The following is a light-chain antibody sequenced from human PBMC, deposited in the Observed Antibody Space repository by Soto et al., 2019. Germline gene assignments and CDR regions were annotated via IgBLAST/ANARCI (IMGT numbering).Light chain of an antibody. CDR1: QSVSRSY. CDR2: DAS. V-gene: IGKV3D-20*01. CDR3: QQYGSSLVT. J-gene: IGKJ4*01. Sequence: EIVLAQSPATLSLSPGDRATLSCGASQSVSRSYLAWYQQKPGLAPRLIIYDASTRATGIPDRFSGSGSGTDFTLTISRLEPEDFAVYYCQQYGSSLVTFGGGTKVEIK.